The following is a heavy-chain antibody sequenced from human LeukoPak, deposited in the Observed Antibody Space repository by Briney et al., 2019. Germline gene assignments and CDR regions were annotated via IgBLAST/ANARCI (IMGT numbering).Heavy chain of an antibody. CDR3: ARDNVGTVTTFWGAQQIYGMDV. Sequence: PSETLSLTCTVSGPSISGGSYYWAWIRQPPGKGLEWIGEINHSGSTNYNPSLKSRVTISVDTSKNQFSLKLSSVTAADTAVYYCARDNVGTVTTFWGAQQIYGMDVWGQGTTVTVSS. J-gene: IGHJ6*02. V-gene: IGHV4-39*07. D-gene: IGHD4-17*01. CDR2: INHSGST. CDR1: GPSISGGSYY.